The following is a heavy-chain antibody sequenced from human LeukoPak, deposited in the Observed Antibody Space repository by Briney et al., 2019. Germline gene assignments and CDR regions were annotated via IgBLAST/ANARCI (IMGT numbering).Heavy chain of an antibody. CDR1: GFSFSNYY. V-gene: IGHV3-74*01. D-gene: IGHD3-22*01. CDR2: ISSDGATT. Sequence: GGSLRLSCAASGFSFSNYYMLWVRQAPGVGLVSVSRISSDGATTIYADSVKGRLTTSRGNAKNTLYLQMNSLRAEDTAVYYCARDDSNGIDYWGQGTLVTVSS. CDR3: ARDDSNGIDY. J-gene: IGHJ4*02.